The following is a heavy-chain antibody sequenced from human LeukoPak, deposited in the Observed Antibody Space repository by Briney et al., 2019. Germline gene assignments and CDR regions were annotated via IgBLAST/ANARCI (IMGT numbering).Heavy chain of an antibody. CDR1: GGSFSGYY. Sequence: SETLSLTCAVYGGSFSGYYWSWIRQPPGKGLEWIGEINHSGSTNYNPSLKSRIIISVDTSKNQFSLKLNSVTAADTAVYYCARNGDYNLDYWGQGNLVTVSS. CDR3: ARNGDYNLDY. CDR2: INHSGST. J-gene: IGHJ4*02. V-gene: IGHV4-34*01. D-gene: IGHD4-17*01.